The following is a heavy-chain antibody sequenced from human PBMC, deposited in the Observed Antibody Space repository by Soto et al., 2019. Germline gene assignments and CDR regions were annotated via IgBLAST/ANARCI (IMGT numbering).Heavy chain of an antibody. V-gene: IGHV4-59*01. CDR3: ARDSHCSGGSCYDSNWFYP. CDR2: IYYSGST. CDR1: GGSISSYY. J-gene: IGHJ5*02. D-gene: IGHD2-15*01. Sequence: SETLSLTCTVSGGSISSYYWSWIRQPPGKGLEWIGYIYYSGSTNYNPSLKSRVTISVDTSKNQFSLKLSSVTAADTAVYYCARDSHCSGGSCYDSNWFYPWGQGTLVTVSS.